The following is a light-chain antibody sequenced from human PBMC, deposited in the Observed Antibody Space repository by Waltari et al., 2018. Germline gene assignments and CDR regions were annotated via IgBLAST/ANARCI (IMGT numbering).Light chain of an antibody. CDR1: QGISSA. J-gene: IGKJ3*01. CDR3: QQFNNYPFT. Sequence: AIQLTQSPSSLSASVGDRVTITCRASQGISSALAWYQQKPGKAPKLLIYDASSLESGVPSRFSGSGSGTDFTLTISSLQPEDFASFYCQQFNNYPFTFGPGTKVDIK. V-gene: IGKV1D-13*01. CDR2: DAS.